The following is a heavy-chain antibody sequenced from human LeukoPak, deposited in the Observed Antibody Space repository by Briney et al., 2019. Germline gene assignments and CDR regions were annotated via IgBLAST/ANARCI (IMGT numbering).Heavy chain of an antibody. J-gene: IGHJ4*02. D-gene: IGHD3-10*01. CDR3: AKGTYYHTSGTSSTETFGEN. Sequence: GGSLRLSCAASGFTFSSYSMNWVRQAPGKGLEWVSYISSSSNTIYYADSVKGRFTISRDNSENTLYLQMNSLRAEDTAVYYCAKGTYYHTSGTSSTETFGENWGQGTLVTVSS. CDR1: GFTFSSYS. CDR2: ISSSSNTI. V-gene: IGHV3-48*04.